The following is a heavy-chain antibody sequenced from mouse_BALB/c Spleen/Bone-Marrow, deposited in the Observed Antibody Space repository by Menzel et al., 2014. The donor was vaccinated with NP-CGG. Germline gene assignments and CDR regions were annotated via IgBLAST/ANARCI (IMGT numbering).Heavy chain of an antibody. J-gene: IGHJ4*01. V-gene: IGHV5-17*02. D-gene: IGHD2-2*01. CDR2: ISGVSSTI. CDR3: ARYGYYDAMDY. CDR1: GFTFSNFG. Sequence: VQLVESGGGLVQPGGARKLSCAASGFTFSNFGIHWVRQAPEKGLEWVAYISGVSSTIYYADTVKGRFTISRDNPKNTLFLQMTSLRSEDTAMYYCARYGYYDAMDYWGQGTSVTVSS.